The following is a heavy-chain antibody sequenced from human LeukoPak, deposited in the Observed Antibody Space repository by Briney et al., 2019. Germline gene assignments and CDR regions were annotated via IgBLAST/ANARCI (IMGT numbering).Heavy chain of an antibody. CDR3: AREPVTGTLNFFDP. J-gene: IGHJ5*02. Sequence: GASVKVSCKASGYTFTDYYLLWVRQAPGQGLEWMGWIKPNSGGTNYAHKFQGRVTMTRDTSLNTAYMELNRLISDDTAVYYCAREPVTGTLNFFDPWGQGALVTVTS. CDR2: IKPNSGGT. CDR1: GYTFTDYY. V-gene: IGHV1-2*02. D-gene: IGHD6-19*01.